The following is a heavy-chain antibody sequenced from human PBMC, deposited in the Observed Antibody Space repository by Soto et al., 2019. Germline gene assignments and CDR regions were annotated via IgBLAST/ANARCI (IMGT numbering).Heavy chain of an antibody. CDR3: ARGILGYCSSTSCYTPRDV. CDR2: ISYDGSNK. Sequence: QVQLVESGGGVVQPGRSLRLSCAASGFTFSSYGMHWVRQAPGKGLEWVAVISYDGSNKYYADSVKGRFTISRDNSKNTLYLQMNSLRAEDTAVYYCARGILGYCSSTSCYTPRDVWGQGTTVTVSS. D-gene: IGHD2-2*02. J-gene: IGHJ6*02. V-gene: IGHV3-30*03. CDR1: GFTFSSYG.